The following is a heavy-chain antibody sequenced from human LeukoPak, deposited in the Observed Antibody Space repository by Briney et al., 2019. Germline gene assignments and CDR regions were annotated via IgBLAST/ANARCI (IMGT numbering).Heavy chain of an antibody. CDR1: EFTFSNYF. V-gene: IGHV3-30-3*01. D-gene: IGHD3-10*01. J-gene: IGHJ4*02. Sequence: GGSLRLSCAASEFTFSNYFMHWVRQAPGKGLEWVALMSHDGNNKYYADSVKGRFTISRDNSKNTLYLQMNSLRAEDTAVYYCARDLGTKITMVWGILGYWGQGALVTVSS. CDR3: ARDLGTKITMVWGILGY. CDR2: MSHDGNNK.